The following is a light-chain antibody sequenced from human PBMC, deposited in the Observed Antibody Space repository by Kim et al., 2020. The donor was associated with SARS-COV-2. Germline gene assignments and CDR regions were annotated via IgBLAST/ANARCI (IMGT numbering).Light chain of an antibody. CDR3: QQYATSPYT. CDR1: QSVSSNY. J-gene: IGKJ2*01. CDR2: DAS. V-gene: IGKV3-20*01. Sequence: LSPGERATLSCRASQSVSSNYLAWYQQKPGQAPRLLIYDASSRVTGIPDRFSGRGSGADFTLTISRPEPEDFAVYYCQQYATSPYTFGQGTKLEI.